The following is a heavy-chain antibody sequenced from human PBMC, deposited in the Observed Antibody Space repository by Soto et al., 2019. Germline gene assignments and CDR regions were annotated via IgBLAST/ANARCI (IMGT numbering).Heavy chain of an antibody. J-gene: IGHJ5*02. D-gene: IGHD3-3*01. CDR1: GYTFTGYF. V-gene: IGHV1-2*02. CDR3: ARGGGTILAPLP. Sequence: VSVKVSCKASGYTFTGYFMHWVRQAPGQGLEWMGWINPNSGATKYAQKFQGRVTLSRDTSINTAYMELSALRSDDTAVYYCARGGGTILAPLPWGQGTLVTAPQ. CDR2: INPNSGAT.